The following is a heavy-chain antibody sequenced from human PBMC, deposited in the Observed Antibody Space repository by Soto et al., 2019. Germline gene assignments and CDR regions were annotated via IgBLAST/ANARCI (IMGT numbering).Heavy chain of an antibody. D-gene: IGHD3-22*01. CDR2: IWYDGSNK. Sequence: GGSLRLSCAASGSTFSSYGMHWVRQAPGKGLEWVAVIWYDGSNKYYADSVKGRFTISRDNSKNTLYLQMNSLRAEDTAVYYCARVPYYYDSSGYSDYWGQGTLVTVSS. CDR3: ARVPYYYDSSGYSDY. J-gene: IGHJ4*02. CDR1: GSTFSSYG. V-gene: IGHV3-33*01.